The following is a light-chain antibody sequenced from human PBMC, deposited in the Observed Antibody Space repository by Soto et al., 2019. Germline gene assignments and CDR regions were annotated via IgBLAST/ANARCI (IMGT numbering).Light chain of an antibody. Sequence: EIVLTQSPGTLSLSPGERATLSCRASQSVSSSYLAWYQQKPGQAPRLILYGASDRATVIPDRFSGSGSGTDFTLTISRLEPEDFAVYYCQQYGSSPYTFGQGTKLEIK. CDR3: QQYGSSPYT. CDR1: QSVSSSY. V-gene: IGKV3-20*01. J-gene: IGKJ2*01. CDR2: GAS.